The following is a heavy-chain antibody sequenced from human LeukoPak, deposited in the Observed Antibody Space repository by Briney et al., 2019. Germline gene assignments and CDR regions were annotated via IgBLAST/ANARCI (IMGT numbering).Heavy chain of an antibody. J-gene: IGHJ5*02. V-gene: IGHV3-30*02. CDR2: IRYDGSNK. Sequence: GGSLRLSCAASGFTFSSYWMHWVRQAPGKGLEWVAFIRYDGSNKYYADSVKGRFTISRDNSKNTLYLQMNSLRAEDTAVYYCANLPGIVVVPAAKTYNWFDPWGQGTLVTVSS. CDR1: GFTFSSYW. CDR3: ANLPGIVVVPAAKTYNWFDP. D-gene: IGHD2-2*01.